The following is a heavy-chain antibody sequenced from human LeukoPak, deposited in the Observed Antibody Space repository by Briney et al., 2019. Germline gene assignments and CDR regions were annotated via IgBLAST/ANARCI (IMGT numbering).Heavy chain of an antibody. Sequence: GGSLRLFRAASGFTFSNYWMTWVRQAPGKGLEWVANIKQDGSEKYYVDSVKGRFTISRDNAKNSLYLQMNSLRAEDTSVYYCARFFRGVLAAFFDYWGQGTLVTVSS. CDR2: IKQDGSEK. CDR1: GFTFSNYW. D-gene: IGHD3-10*01. J-gene: IGHJ4*02. CDR3: ARFFRGVLAAFFDY. V-gene: IGHV3-7*01.